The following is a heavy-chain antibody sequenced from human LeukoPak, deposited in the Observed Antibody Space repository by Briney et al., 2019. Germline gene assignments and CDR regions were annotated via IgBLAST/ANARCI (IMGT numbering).Heavy chain of an antibody. V-gene: IGHV1-18*01. CDR2: ISAYNGNT. J-gene: IGHJ3*02. CDR1: GYTFTSYG. D-gene: IGHD5-12*01. CDR3: ARVMKGGYSGYDTPRRAFDI. Sequence: ASVKVSCKASGYTFTSYGISWVRQAPGQGLEWMGWISAYNGNTNYAQKLQGRVTMTTDTSTSTAYMELRSLTSDDTAVYYCARVMKGGYSGYDTPRRAFDIWGQGTMVTVSS.